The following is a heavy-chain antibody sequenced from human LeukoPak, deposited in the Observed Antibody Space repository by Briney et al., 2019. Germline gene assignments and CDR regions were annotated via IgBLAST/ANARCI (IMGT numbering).Heavy chain of an antibody. V-gene: IGHV3-21*01. CDR1: GFTFSSYS. Sequence: GGSLRLSCAASGFTFSSYSMNWVRQAPGKGLEWVSSISSSSSYIYYADSVKGRFTISRDNAKNSLYLQMNSLRAEDTAVYYCARDGVTPYYYYMNVWGKGTTVTVSS. CDR2: ISSSSSYI. CDR3: ARDGVTPYYYYMNV. J-gene: IGHJ6*03. D-gene: IGHD4-23*01.